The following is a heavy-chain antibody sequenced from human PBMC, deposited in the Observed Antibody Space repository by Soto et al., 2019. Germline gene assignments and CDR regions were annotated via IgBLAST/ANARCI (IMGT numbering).Heavy chain of an antibody. CDR3: ARSDIVVVPAAMWGTWFDP. CDR1: GYTFTSYG. J-gene: IGHJ5*02. D-gene: IGHD2-2*01. Sequence: QVQLVQSGAEVKKPGASVKVSCKASGYTFTSYGISWVRQAPGQGLEWMGWISAYNGNTNYAQKLQGRVTMTTDTPTSTAKMGLRSLGSDNTAVYSCARSDIVVVPAAMWGTWFDPWGQGTLVTVSS. CDR2: ISAYNGNT. V-gene: IGHV1-18*01.